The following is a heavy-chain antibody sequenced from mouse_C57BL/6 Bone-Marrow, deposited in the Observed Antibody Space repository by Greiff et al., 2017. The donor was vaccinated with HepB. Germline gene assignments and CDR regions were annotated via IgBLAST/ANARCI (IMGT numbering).Heavy chain of an antibody. J-gene: IGHJ4*01. CDR1: GFNIKDDY. CDR3: TTCELLCPDGY. Sequence: VQLQQSGAELVRPGASVKLSCTASGFNIKDDYMHWVKQRPEQGLEWIGWIDTENGDTEYASKFQGKATITADTSANTAYLQLSSLTSEDTAVYYCTTCELLCPDGYWGQGTSVTVAS. D-gene: IGHD2-1*01. V-gene: IGHV14-4*01. CDR2: IDTENGDT.